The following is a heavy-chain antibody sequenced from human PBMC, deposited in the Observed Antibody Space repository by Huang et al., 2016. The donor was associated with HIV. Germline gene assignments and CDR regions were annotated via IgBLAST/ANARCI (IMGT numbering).Heavy chain of an antibody. V-gene: IGHV3-74*01. J-gene: IGHJ4*02. CDR2: INSDGSST. CDR3: ARDPRIQSWLNFFDY. Sequence: EVQLVESGGGLVQPGGSLRLSCAASGFSLSSYWMPWVRQAPGKGLVWVSRINSDGSSTSYADSVKGRFTIARDNAKNTLYLQMNSLRAEDTAVYYCARDPRIQSWLNFFDYWGQGTLVSVSS. CDR1: GFSLSSYW. D-gene: IGHD3-22*01.